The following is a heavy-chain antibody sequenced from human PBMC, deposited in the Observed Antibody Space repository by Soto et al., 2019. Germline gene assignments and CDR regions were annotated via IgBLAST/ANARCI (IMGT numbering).Heavy chain of an antibody. CDR2: IIPIFGTA. J-gene: IGHJ6*02. CDR1: GGTFSSYA. D-gene: IGHD3-3*01. V-gene: IGHV1-69*13. CDR3: ARVSEGQVQLERRDYDFWGGYYHYYYYCMDV. Sequence: VASVKVSCKASGGTFSSYAISWVRQAPGQGLEWMGGIIPIFGTANYAQKFQGRVTITADESTSTAYMELSSLRSEDTAVYYCARVSEGQVQLERRDYDFWGGYYHYYYYCMDVCDQGTTVTVSS.